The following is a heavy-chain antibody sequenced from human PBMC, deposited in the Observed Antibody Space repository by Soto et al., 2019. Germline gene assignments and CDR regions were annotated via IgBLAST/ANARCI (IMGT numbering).Heavy chain of an antibody. D-gene: IGHD1-26*01. J-gene: IGHJ4*02. CDR1: GFSLSTSGVG. CDR2: IYWDDDK. Sequence: QITLKESGPTLVKPTQTLTLTCTFSGFSLSTSGVGVGWIRQPPGKALEWLALIYWDDDKHYSPSLKSRLTNHKEAYKHQLVLTQNNMDPLDTPTYYCAHRQPYSGDDPFHYWGQGTLVTVSS. CDR3: AHRQPYSGDDPFHY. V-gene: IGHV2-5*02.